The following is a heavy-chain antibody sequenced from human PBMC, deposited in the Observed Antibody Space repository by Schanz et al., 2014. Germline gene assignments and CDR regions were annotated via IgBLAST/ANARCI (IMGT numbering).Heavy chain of an antibody. J-gene: IGHJ3*01. CDR2: INPIDGST. D-gene: IGHD2-2*01. CDR1: GFTLTSHF. V-gene: IGHV1-46*01. CDR3: ARGSCTASGCYDAFDL. Sequence: QLVQSGAEVKKPGASVKVSCKASGFTLTSHFMHWLRQAPGQGLEWMGLINPIDGSTTYVWGFHGRLTMTRDTSTTTVYMDLSTLRSEATAVYYWARGSCTASGCYDAFDLWGQGTLVTVSS.